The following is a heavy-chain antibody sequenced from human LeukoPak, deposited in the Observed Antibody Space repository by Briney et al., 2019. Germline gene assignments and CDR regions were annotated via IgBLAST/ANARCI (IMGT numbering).Heavy chain of an antibody. CDR2: IYPGDSDT. J-gene: IGHJ4*02. D-gene: IGHD3-16*02. Sequence: GESLKISCKGSGYSFTSYWIGWVRQMPGKGLEWMGIIYPGDSDTRYSPSFQGQVTISADKSISTAYMELSRLRSDDTAVYYCARRVTFGGVIVNFDYWGQGTLVTVSS. CDR1: GYSFTSYW. V-gene: IGHV5-51*01. CDR3: ARRVTFGGVIVNFDY.